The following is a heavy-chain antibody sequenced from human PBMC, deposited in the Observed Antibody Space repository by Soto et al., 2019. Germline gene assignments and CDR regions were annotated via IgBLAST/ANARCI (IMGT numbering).Heavy chain of an antibody. Sequence: QVQLVESGGGVVQPGRSLRLSCAASGFTFSSYGMHWVRQAPGKGLERVAVIWYDGSNKYYADSVKGRFTISRDNSKKTLYLQMNSLRAEDTAVYYCARDYRYCSGGSWYTAKSASFDYWGQGTLVTVSS. J-gene: IGHJ4*02. CDR1: GFTFSSYG. CDR2: IWYDGSNK. D-gene: IGHD2-15*01. CDR3: ARDYRYCSGGSWYTAKSASFDY. V-gene: IGHV3-33*01.